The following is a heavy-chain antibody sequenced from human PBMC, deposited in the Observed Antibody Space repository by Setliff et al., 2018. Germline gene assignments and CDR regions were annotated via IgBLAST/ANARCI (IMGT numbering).Heavy chain of an antibody. Sequence: ASVKVSCKASGYNFAESIVSWVRQAPGQGLEWMGWISAYNGHTYSAQKFQDRVIMTTDTSTNTAYLDLRSLRPDDTAVYYCERLVRYCTTTSCQRTSGDDFWGQGTLVTVSS. V-gene: IGHV1-18*01. CDR2: ISAYNGHT. D-gene: IGHD2-2*01. J-gene: IGHJ4*02. CDR3: ERLVRYCTTTSCQRTSGDDF. CDR1: GYNFAESI.